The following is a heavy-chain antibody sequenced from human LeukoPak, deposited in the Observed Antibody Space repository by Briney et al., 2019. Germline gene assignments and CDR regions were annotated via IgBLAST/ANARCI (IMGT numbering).Heavy chain of an antibody. Sequence: ASVKVSCKASGYTFTSYDINWVRQATGQGLEWMGWLNPNSGNTGYAQKFQGRVTITRNTSISTAYMELSSLRSEDTAVYYCVGGAYYDSSGHDYWGQGTLVTVSS. J-gene: IGHJ4*02. D-gene: IGHD3-22*01. CDR1: GYTFTSYD. V-gene: IGHV1-8*03. CDR3: VGGAYYDSSGHDY. CDR2: LNPNSGNT.